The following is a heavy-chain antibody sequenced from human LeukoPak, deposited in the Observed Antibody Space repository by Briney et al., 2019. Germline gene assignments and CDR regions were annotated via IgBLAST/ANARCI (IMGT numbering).Heavy chain of an antibody. D-gene: IGHD4/OR15-4a*01. CDR1: GFTFSSYE. V-gene: IGHV3-48*03. CDR3: ARDPTLGGANSGHFDY. CDR2: ISSSGSTI. Sequence: PGGSLRLSCAASGFTFSSYEMNWVRQAPGKGLEWVSYISSSGSTIYYADSVKGRFTVSRDNTKNSLYLQMNSLRADDTAVYYCARDPTLGGANSGHFDYWGQGTLVTVSS. J-gene: IGHJ4*02.